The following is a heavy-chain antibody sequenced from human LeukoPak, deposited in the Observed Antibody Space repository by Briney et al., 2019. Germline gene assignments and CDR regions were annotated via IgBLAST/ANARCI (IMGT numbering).Heavy chain of an antibody. J-gene: IGHJ4*02. CDR3: ARVGEDVEMATIYSDY. Sequence: GGSLRPSCAASGFTFSSYAMNWVRQAPGRGLEWVSYIGPSGTAIYSADSVKGRFTISRDNAKNSLYLQMNRLRAEDTAVYYCARVGEDVEMATIYSDYWGQGTLVTVSS. CDR2: IGPSGTAI. D-gene: IGHD5-24*01. CDR1: GFTFSSYA. V-gene: IGHV3-21*05.